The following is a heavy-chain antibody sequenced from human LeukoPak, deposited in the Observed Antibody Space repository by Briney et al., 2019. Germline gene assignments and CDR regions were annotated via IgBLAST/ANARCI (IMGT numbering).Heavy chain of an antibody. J-gene: IGHJ3*02. CDR3: AKLLYGDYTLDAFDI. CDR1: GFXFSSYA. Sequence: GGSLRLSCAASGFXFSSYAISWVRQAPGKGLEWISTISGSDGSTYNADSVKGRFTISRDNSKNTLFLQMNSLSAEDTAVYYCAKLLYGDYTLDAFDIWGQGTTVTVSS. D-gene: IGHD4-17*01. V-gene: IGHV3-23*01. CDR2: ISGSDGST.